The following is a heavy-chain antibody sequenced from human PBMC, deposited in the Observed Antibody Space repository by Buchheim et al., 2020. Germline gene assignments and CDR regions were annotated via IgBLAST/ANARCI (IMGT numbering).Heavy chain of an antibody. V-gene: IGHV3-7*01. J-gene: IGHJ4*02. CDR1: GFTFTASW. CDR2: INGDGSQL. Sequence: EVQLVASGGGLVQPGESLRLSCAASGFTFTASWMAWVRQAPGRGLEWVATINGDGSQLYYEDSVKGRFTISRDNGKEYLYLQMNSLRVDDTAVYYCADLDVYWGQGTL. CDR3: ADLDVY.